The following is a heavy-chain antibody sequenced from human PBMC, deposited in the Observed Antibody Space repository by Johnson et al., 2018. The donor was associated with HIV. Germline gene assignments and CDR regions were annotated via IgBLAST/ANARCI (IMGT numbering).Heavy chain of an antibody. V-gene: IGHV3-66*01. CDR1: GFTVSRNY. CDR3: AKDQWGSSWTNDAFDF. CDR2: IYSGGST. Sequence: VQLVESGGGVVQPGGSLRLSCAASGFTVSRNYMTWVRQAPGKGLEWVSVIYSGGSTYYADSVKGRFTISRDNSKNTLYLQMNSLRAEDTAVYYCAKDQWGSSWTNDAFDFWGQGTMVTVSS. D-gene: IGHD6-13*01. J-gene: IGHJ3*01.